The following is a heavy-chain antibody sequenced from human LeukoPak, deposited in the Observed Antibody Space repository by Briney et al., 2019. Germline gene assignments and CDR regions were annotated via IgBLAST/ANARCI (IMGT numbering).Heavy chain of an antibody. Sequence: RASVKVSCKASGYTFTGYYMHWVRQAPGQGLEWMGRIIPILGIANYAQKFQGRVTITADKSTSTAYMELSSLRSEDTAVYYCARDPPLGIAVAGTYWFDPWGQGTLVTVSS. D-gene: IGHD6-19*01. CDR3: ARDPPLGIAVAGTYWFDP. J-gene: IGHJ5*02. V-gene: IGHV1-69*04. CDR1: GYTFTGYY. CDR2: IIPILGIA.